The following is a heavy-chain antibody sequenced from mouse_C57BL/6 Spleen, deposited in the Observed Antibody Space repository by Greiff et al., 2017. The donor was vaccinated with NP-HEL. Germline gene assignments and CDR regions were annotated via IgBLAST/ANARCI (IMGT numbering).Heavy chain of an antibody. Sequence: VQLQQSGPVLVKPGASVKMSCKASGYTFTDYYMNWVKQSHGKSLEWIGVINPYNGGTSYNQKFKGKATLTVDKSSSTAYMELNSLTSEDSAVYYCARRAAQATLYYAMDYWGQGTSVTVSS. CDR1: GYTFTDYY. CDR2: INPYNGGT. J-gene: IGHJ4*01. D-gene: IGHD3-2*02. V-gene: IGHV1-19*01. CDR3: ARRAAQATLYYAMDY.